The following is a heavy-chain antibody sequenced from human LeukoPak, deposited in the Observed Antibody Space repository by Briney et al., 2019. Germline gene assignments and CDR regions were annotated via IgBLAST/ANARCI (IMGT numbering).Heavy chain of an antibody. Sequence: GESLRLSCAASGFTFTTYWMSWVRQAPGKGLEWVANINQDGSEKYFVDSVKGRFTISRDNAKNSLYLQMNSLRVEDTAVYYCAKIQGVDYWGQGTLVTVSS. CDR1: GFTFTTYW. CDR3: AKIQGVDY. V-gene: IGHV3-7*01. J-gene: IGHJ4*02. CDR2: INQDGSEK.